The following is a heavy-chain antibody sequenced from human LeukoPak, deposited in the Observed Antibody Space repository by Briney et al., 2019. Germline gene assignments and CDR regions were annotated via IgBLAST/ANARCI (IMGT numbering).Heavy chain of an antibody. J-gene: IGHJ3*02. V-gene: IGHV3-48*01. CDR1: GFAFSSYS. D-gene: IGHD1-14*01. CDR2: ISFSSATI. CDR3: AKPARTDAFDI. Sequence: GGSVKLSCEASGFAFSSYSMNWVRQAPGKGLEWVSYISFSSATIHYADSVKGRFTVSRDNAKNSLYLQMNSLRAEDTAVYYCAKPARTDAFDIWGQGTMITVSS.